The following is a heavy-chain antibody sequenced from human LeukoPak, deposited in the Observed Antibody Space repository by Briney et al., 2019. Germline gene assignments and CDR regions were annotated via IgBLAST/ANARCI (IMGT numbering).Heavy chain of an antibody. CDR2: INPNSGGT. CDR1: GYTLTGYY. J-gene: IGHJ1*01. CDR3: ARERYSSSWPRAEYFQH. Sequence: GASVKVSCKASGYTLTGYYMHWVRQAPGQGLEWMGWINPNSGGTNCAQKFQGRVTMTRDTSISTAYMELSRLRSDDTAVYYCARERYSSSWPRAEYFQHWGQGTLVTVSS. V-gene: IGHV1-2*02. D-gene: IGHD6-13*01.